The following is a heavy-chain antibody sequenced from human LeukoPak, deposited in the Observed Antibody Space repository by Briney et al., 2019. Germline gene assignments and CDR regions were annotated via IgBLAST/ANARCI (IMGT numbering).Heavy chain of an antibody. CDR3: AREGNGGSYDGEFDY. D-gene: IGHD1-26*01. CDR2: INPSGGST. Sequence: ASVKVSCKASGYTFTSYDINWVRQATGQGLEWMGIINPSGGSTSYAQKFQGRVTMTRDMSTSTVYMELSSLRSEDTAVYYCAREGNGGSYDGEFDYWGQGTLVTVSS. J-gene: IGHJ4*02. CDR1: GYTFTSYD. V-gene: IGHV1-46*01.